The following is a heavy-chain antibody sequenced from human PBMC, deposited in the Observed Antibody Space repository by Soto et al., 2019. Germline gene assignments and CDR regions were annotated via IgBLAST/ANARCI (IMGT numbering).Heavy chain of an antibody. CDR3: ARRVAGTSDWFDP. V-gene: IGHV3-11*06. J-gene: IGHJ5*02. CDR1: GFTFSDYS. CDR2: ISSTSTYT. D-gene: IGHD6-19*01. Sequence: QVQLVESGGDLVKPGGSLRLSCAASGFTFSDYSMSWIRQAPGKGLEWVSYISSTSTYTDYADSVKGRFTISRDNAKNSLYLQMNSLRAEDTAVYYCARRVAGTSDWFDPWGQGTLVTVSS.